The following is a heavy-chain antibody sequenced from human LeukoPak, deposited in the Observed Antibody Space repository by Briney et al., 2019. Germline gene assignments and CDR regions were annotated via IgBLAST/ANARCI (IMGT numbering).Heavy chain of an antibody. CDR3: AKAYGYSTSWSLDY. Sequence: GGSLRLSCAASGFTFNTYAMHWVRQAPGKGLEWVAFIRFDGSDKYYGDSARGRFTISRDNSKNTVYLQMNSLRAEDTAVYYCAKAYGYSTSWSLDYWGQGTLVTVSS. CDR2: IRFDGSDK. D-gene: IGHD6-13*01. V-gene: IGHV3-30*02. J-gene: IGHJ4*02. CDR1: GFTFNTYA.